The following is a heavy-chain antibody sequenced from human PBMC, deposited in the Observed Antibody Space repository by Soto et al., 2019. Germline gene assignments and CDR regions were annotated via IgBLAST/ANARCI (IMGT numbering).Heavy chain of an antibody. J-gene: IGHJ4*02. CDR3: ASLYYTSYFDY. CDR1: GGSISSSSYY. CDR2: IYYSGST. V-gene: IGHV4-39*01. D-gene: IGHD3-22*01. Sequence: QLQLQESGPGLVKPSETLSLTCTVSGGSISSSSYYWGWIRQPPGKGLEWIGSIYYSGSTYYNPTLKSRVTISVDTSKNQFSLKLSSVTAADTAVYYCASLYYTSYFDYWGQGTLVTVSS.